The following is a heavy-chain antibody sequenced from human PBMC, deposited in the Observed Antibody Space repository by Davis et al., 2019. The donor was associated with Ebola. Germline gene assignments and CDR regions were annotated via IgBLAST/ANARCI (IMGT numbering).Heavy chain of an antibody. D-gene: IGHD3-9*01. J-gene: IGHJ3*02. Sequence: GGSLRLSCAASGFTFSSYGMRWVRQAPGKGLEWVAVIWYDGSNKYYADSVKGRFTISRDNSRNTLYLQMNSLRAEDTAVYYCARGHDILTGFPHDAFDIWGQGTKVTVSS. CDR1: GFTFSSYG. CDR2: IWYDGSNK. CDR3: ARGHDILTGFPHDAFDI. V-gene: IGHV3-30*02.